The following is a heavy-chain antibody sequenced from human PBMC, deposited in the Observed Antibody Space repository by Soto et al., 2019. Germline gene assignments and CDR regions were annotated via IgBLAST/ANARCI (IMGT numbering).Heavy chain of an antibody. V-gene: IGHV4-59*12. J-gene: IGHJ6*02. CDR2: IYYSGST. D-gene: IGHD3-3*01. CDR3: ARARITIFGLVTYYYYYGMDV. Sequence: PSETLSLTCTVSGGSISSYYWSWIRQPPGKGLEWIGYIYYSGSTNYNPSLKSRVTISVDTSKNQFSLKLSSVTAADTAVYYCARARITIFGLVTYYYYYGMDVWGQGTTVTVAS. CDR1: GGSISSYY.